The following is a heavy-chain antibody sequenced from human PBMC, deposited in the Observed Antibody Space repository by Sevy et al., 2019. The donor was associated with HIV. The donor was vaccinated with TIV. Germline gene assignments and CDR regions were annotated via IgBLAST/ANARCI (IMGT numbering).Heavy chain of an antibody. Sequence: GGSLRLSCAASGFTISSYRMLWVRQAPGKGLEWVANINQDGSTKYYLDSVKGRFTISKDNAKNSVVLQMNSLTAEDTGVYFCVRAMASADSFWGQGTLVTVSS. CDR2: INQDGSTK. J-gene: IGHJ4*02. D-gene: IGHD3-10*01. CDR1: GFTISSYR. CDR3: VRAMASADSF. V-gene: IGHV3-7*01.